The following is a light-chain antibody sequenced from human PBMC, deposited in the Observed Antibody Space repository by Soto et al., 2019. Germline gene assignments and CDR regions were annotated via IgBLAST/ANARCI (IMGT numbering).Light chain of an antibody. CDR1: SNVVGAYNY. CDR3: SSFTSSSSYV. V-gene: IGLV2-14*01. CDR2: HVS. J-gene: IGLJ1*01. Sequence: HSVLNQPASVSGSPGQSITISFTGTSNVVGAYNYVSWYQQHPGKAPQLIIYHVSNRPSGVSNRFSGSKSDNTASLTISGLQAEDEADYYCSSFTSSSSYVFGPGTKVTVL.